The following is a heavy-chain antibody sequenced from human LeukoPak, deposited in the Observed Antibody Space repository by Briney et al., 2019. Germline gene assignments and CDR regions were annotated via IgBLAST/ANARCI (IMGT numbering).Heavy chain of an antibody. D-gene: IGHD5-18*01. CDR3: AGGSDTAMVTHAFDI. CDR2: ISAYNGNT. V-gene: IGHV1-18*01. Sequence: ASVKVSCEASGYTFTSYGISWVRQAPGQGLEWMGWISAYNGNTNYAQKLQGRVTMTTDTSTSTAYMELSSLRSEDTAVYYCAGGSDTAMVTHAFDIWGQGTMVTVSS. J-gene: IGHJ3*02. CDR1: GYTFTSYG.